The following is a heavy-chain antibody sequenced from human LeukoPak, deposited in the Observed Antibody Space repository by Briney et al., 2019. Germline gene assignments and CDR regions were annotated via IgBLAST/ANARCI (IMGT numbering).Heavy chain of an antibody. CDR1: GFTFSSYA. Sequence: PGRSLRLSCVASGFTFSSYAMHWVRQAPGKGLEWVAVIWYGGSNKYYADSVKGRFTISRDNSKNTLYLQMNSLRAEDTAVYYCAKEGGLHGSATTPSFLDYWGQGTLVTVSS. CDR2: IWYGGSNK. V-gene: IGHV3-30*04. CDR3: AKEGGLHGSATTPSFLDY. J-gene: IGHJ4*02. D-gene: IGHD1-1*01.